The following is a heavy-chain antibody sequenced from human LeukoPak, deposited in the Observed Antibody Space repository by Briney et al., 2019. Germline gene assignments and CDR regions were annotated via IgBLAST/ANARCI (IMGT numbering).Heavy chain of an antibody. CDR1: GFTFSSYE. J-gene: IGHJ4*02. D-gene: IGHD3-22*01. V-gene: IGHV3-48*03. CDR3: ARVHYYDSSGYYLDY. Sequence: GGSLRLSCAASGFTFSSYEMNWVRQAPGKGLEWVSYIGSSGSTIYYADSVKGRFTISRDNAKNSLYLQMNSLRAEDTAVYYCARVHYYDSSGYYLDYWGQGTLVTVSS. CDR2: IGSSGSTI.